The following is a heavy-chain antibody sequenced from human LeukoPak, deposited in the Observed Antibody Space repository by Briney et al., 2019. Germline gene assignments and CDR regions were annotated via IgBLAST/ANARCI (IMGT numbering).Heavy chain of an antibody. CDR2: IDPNNGET. CDR1: GYTFTGYY. CDR3: ARDPLTDLRFFAH. V-gene: IGHV1-2*02. Sequence: GASAKVSCKASGYTFTGYYIHWVRQAPGQGLEWMGWIDPNNGETYYAQKFRGRVTVTRDTSISTAYMELFGLRSDDKAAYFCARDPLTDLRFFAHWGQGTLVTVSS. D-gene: IGHD3-3*01. J-gene: IGHJ4*02.